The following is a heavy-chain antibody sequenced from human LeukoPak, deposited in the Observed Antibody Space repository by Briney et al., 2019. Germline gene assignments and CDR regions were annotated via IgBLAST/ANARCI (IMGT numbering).Heavy chain of an antibody. D-gene: IGHD1-26*01. CDR2: IYYTGST. CDR3: ARKSRTYYDFDY. V-gene: IGHV4-59*08. J-gene: IGHJ4*02. CDR1: GGSISSYY. Sequence: SETLSLTCTVSGGSISSYYWSWVRQPPGKGLECLGYIYYTGSTNYSPSLKSRVTMSVATPKNQFSLNLSSVTAADTAVYYCARKSRTYYDFDYWGQGTLVTVSS.